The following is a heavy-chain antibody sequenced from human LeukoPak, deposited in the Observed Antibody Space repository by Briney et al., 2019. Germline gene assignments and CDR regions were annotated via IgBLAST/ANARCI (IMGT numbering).Heavy chain of an antibody. D-gene: IGHD6-19*01. CDR2: KNPGDSDT. CDR3: ARRSSGWPRWYFDL. Sequence: GGSLEISCQGPGSSFTSYWIGGARQLHGKGLEWMATKNPGDSDTIYSPSVQGQVTISADKSISTAYLQWSSLKASDTAVYYCARRSSGWPRWYFDLWGRGTLVTVSS. J-gene: IGHJ2*01. CDR1: GSSFTSYW. V-gene: IGHV5-51*01.